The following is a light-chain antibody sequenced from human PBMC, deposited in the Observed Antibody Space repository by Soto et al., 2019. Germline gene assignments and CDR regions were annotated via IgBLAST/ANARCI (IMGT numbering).Light chain of an antibody. CDR2: GAS. CDR1: QTVSSN. CDR3: QQYNDWPPFT. V-gene: IGKV3-15*01. Sequence: EIVMTQSPATLSVSPGERATLSCRASQTVSSNLAWYQQKPGQAPRLLIYGASTRAPGIPARFSGSGSGTEFTLTISSLQSEDFAVYDCQQYNDWPPFTIGPGTRVEIK. J-gene: IGKJ3*01.